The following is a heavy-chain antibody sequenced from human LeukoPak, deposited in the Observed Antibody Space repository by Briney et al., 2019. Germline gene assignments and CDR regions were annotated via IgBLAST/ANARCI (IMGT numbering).Heavy chain of an antibody. CDR3: ARAPVASCRGAFCYPFDI. V-gene: IGHV3-23*01. J-gene: IGHJ4*02. CDR2: TSSSDAGT. CDR1: GFALSSYA. D-gene: IGHD2-15*01. Sequence: GGSLRLSCAASGFALSSYAMSWVRQAPGKGLEWVSATSSSDAGTYHAESVRGRFTISRDNSKNTLYLQMNSLRADDAAVYYCARAPVASCRGAFCYPFDIWGQGTLVTVSS.